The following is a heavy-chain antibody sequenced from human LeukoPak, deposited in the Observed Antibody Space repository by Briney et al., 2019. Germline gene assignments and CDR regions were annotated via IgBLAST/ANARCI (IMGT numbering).Heavy chain of an antibody. J-gene: IGHJ4*02. CDR1: GGSITNYY. D-gene: IGHD1-26*01. Sequence: PSETLSLTCTVSGGSITNYYWSWIRQPLGKGLEWIGYIYYSGSTNYNPSLKSRVSILVDTSKNQFSLGLTSVTAADTAVYYCARQKYSGSYYFDYWGQGTLVTVSS. V-gene: IGHV4-59*08. CDR2: IYYSGST. CDR3: ARQKYSGSYYFDY.